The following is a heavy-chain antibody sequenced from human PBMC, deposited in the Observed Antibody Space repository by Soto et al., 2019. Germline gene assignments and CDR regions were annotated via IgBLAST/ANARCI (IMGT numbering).Heavy chain of an antibody. Sequence: GGSLRLSCAASGFTVSSNYMSWVRQAPGKGLEWVSVIYSGGSTYYADSVKGRFTISRDNSKNTLYLQMNSLRAEDTAVYYCARDDSVNSSSSGYYYGMDVWGQGTTVTVSS. D-gene: IGHD6-6*01. CDR1: GFTVSSNY. CDR2: IYSGGST. CDR3: ARDDSVNSSSSGYYYGMDV. J-gene: IGHJ6*02. V-gene: IGHV3-53*01.